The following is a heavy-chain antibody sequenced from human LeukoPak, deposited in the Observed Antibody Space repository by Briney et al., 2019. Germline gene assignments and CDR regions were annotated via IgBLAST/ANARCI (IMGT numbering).Heavy chain of an antibody. D-gene: IGHD2-15*01. CDR3: ATERLTIVVVVAATGYGMDV. V-gene: IGHV1-69*06. CDR1: PGTPSTDA. CDR2: IIPIFGTA. J-gene: IGHJ6*04. Sequence: PRPSVSVSCEPSPGTPSTDAISWVRRAPRQGLEWMGGIIPIFGTANYAQNFQGRVTITADKSTSTDYMEKRSLRSEDTAVYSCATERLTIVVVVAATGYGMDVWGKGTTVTVSS.